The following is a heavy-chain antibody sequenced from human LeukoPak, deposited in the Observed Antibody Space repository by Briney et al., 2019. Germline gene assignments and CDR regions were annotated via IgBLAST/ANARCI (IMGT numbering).Heavy chain of an antibody. D-gene: IGHD5-18*01. CDR1: GFTFSSYS. CDR3: AVRGYSYGQDY. V-gene: IGHV3-21*01. CDR2: ISSSSTYI. Sequence: GGSLRLSCAASGFTFSSYSMNWVRQAPGKGLEWVSSISSSSTYIYYADSVKGRFAISRDNAKNSLYPQMNSLRAEDTAVYYCAVRGYSYGQDYWGQGTLVTVSS. J-gene: IGHJ4*02.